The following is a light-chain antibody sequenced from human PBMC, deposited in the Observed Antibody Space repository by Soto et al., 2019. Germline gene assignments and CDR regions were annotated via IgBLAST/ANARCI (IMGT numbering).Light chain of an antibody. CDR3: QQRSNF. Sequence: VLTQYPVTLSLSPGERAPLSCRASQSVRSSHLAWYQQKPGQAPRLLIYGASNRATGIPARFSGSGSGTDFTLTISSLEPEDFAVYYCQQRSNFFGGGTK. V-gene: IGKV3D-20*02. CDR1: QSVRSSH. J-gene: IGKJ4*01. CDR2: GAS.